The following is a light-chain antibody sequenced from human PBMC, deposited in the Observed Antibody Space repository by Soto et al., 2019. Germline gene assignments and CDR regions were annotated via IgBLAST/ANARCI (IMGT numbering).Light chain of an antibody. CDR1: QSVLYSSDNRNY. V-gene: IGKV4-1*01. J-gene: IGKJ2*01. CDR3: QQYYRTPL. Sequence: DIVMTQSPDSLAVSLGGRATINCKSSQSVLYSSDNRNYLAWYQQKPRQPPKLLIYWASTRESGVPDRFSGSGSGTDFTLTISSLQAEDVAVYYCQQYYRTPLFGQGTKLEIK. CDR2: WAS.